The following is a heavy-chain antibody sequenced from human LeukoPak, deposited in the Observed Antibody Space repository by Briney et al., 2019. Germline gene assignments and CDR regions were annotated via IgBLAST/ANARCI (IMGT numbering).Heavy chain of an antibody. CDR3: ARDLGQYYDTSDNWFDP. CDR1: GFTFSNYW. V-gene: IGHV3-74*01. D-gene: IGHD3-22*01. J-gene: IGHJ5*02. Sequence: PGGFLRLSCAASGFTFSNYWMHWVRQAPGKGLVWVSRINSDGINTSYADSVKGRFTISRDNAKNTLNLQMNSLRAEDTAVCYCARDLGQYYDTSDNWFDPWGQGTLVTVSS. CDR2: INSDGINT.